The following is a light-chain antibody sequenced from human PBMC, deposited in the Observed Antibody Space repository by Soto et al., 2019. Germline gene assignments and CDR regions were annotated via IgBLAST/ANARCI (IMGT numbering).Light chain of an antibody. CDR3: QQYNNWPPRYS. CDR1: ESFRSN. V-gene: IGKV3-15*01. CDR2: DVS. Sequence: EIVMTQSPATLSVSPGERVTLSCRASESFRSNLAWYQQKPGQPPRLLIYDVSTRATGIPARFSGSGSGTEVTLTISSLQSEDFAVYYCQQYNNWPPRYSFGQGTKLEVK. J-gene: IGKJ2*03.